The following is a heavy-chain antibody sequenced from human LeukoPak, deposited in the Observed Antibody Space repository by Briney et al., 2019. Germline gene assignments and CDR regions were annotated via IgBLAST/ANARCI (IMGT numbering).Heavy chain of an antibody. V-gene: IGHV1-2*02. J-gene: IGHJ5*02. CDR3: ARVPYHDIFPNWFDP. D-gene: IGHD3-9*01. CDR1: GYTFTGYY. Sequence: WASVKVSCEASGYTFTGYYMHWVRQAPGQGLEWMGWINPNSGGTNYAQKFQGRVTMTRDTSISTAYMELSRLRSDDTAVYYCARVPYHDIFPNWFDPWGQGTLVTVSS. CDR2: INPNSGGT.